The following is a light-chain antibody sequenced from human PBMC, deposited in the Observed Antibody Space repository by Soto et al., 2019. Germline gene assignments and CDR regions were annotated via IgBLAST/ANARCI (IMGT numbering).Light chain of an antibody. J-gene: IGLJ2*01. V-gene: IGLV1-40*01. Sequence: QSALTQPPSLSGAPGQRVTISCPGSSSNIGAGYDVHWYQQLPGTAPKLLIYGNSNRPSGVPDRFSGSKSGTSASLAITGLQAEDEADYYCQSYDSSLSGYVVFGGGTKLTVL. CDR1: SSNIGAGYD. CDR3: QSYDSSLSGYVV. CDR2: GNS.